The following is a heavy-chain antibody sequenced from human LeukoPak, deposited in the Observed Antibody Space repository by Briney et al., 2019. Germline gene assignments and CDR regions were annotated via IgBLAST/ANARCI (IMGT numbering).Heavy chain of an antibody. D-gene: IGHD3-10*01. CDR2: IYYSGST. CDR1: GGSISSYY. V-gene: IGHV4-59*01. CDR3: ARMFYGSGNSYFDY. J-gene: IGHJ4*02. Sequence: PSETLSLTCTVSGGSISSYYWSWIRQPPGKGLEWIGYIYYSGSTNYNPSLKSRVTISVDTSKNQFSLKLSSVTAADTAVYFCARMFYGSGNSYFDYWGQGTLVTVSS.